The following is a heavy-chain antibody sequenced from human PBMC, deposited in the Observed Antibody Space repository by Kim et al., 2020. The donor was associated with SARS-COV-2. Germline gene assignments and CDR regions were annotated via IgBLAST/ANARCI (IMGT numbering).Heavy chain of an antibody. V-gene: IGHV3-7*01. D-gene: IGHD2-21*02. CDR1: GFTFSSYW. CDR3: ARDGDGYCGGDCYSLAEGY. Sequence: GGSLRLSCAASGFTFSSYWMSWVRQAPGKGLEWVANIKQDGSEKYYVDSVKGRFTTSRDNAKNSLYLQMNSLRAEDTAVYYCARDGDGYCGGDCYSLAEGYWGQGTLVTVSS. J-gene: IGHJ4*02. CDR2: IKQDGSEK.